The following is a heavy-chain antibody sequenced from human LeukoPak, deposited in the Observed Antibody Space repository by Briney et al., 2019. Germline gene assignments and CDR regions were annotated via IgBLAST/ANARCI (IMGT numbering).Heavy chain of an antibody. CDR2: IRSKIHDGTT. CDR1: GFNFGDYN. D-gene: IGHD5-18*01. CDR3: SRXXLYXYGXEFDY. Sequence: GGSLRLSCTASGFNFGDYNMNWVRQAPGKGLEWVGYIRSKIHDGTTGYAASVKGRFTISRDDSENIAYLQMTSLKTEDKAVYYCSRXXLYXYGXEFDYWGQGALVTVSS. J-gene: IGHJ4*02. V-gene: IGHV3-49*04.